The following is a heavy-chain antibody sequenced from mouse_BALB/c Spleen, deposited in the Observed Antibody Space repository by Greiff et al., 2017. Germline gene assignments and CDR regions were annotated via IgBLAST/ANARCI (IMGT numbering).Heavy chain of an antibody. CDR2: ISYSGST. CDR1: GYSITSDYA. J-gene: IGHJ3*01. CDR3: ADGNYWFAY. Sequence: ESGPGLVKPSQSQSLTCTVTGYSITSDYAWNWIRQFPGNKLEWMGYISYSGSTSYNPSLKSRISITRDTSKNQFFLQLNSVTTEDTATYYCADGNYWFAYWGQGTLVTVSA. D-gene: IGHD2-1*01. V-gene: IGHV3-2*02.